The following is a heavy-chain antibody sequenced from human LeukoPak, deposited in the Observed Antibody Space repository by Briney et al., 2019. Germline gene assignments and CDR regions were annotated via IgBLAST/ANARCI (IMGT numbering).Heavy chain of an antibody. J-gene: IGHJ6*03. CDR3: ASRHSKQQPYYYYMDI. CDR1: GDSISSGSYY. Sequence: TSETLSLTCTVSGDSISSGSYYWSWIRQPAGKGLEWIGRIYSNGDTKFNPSLKSRVTISLDTSKNQFSLKLSSATAADTAVYYCASRHSKQQPYYYYMDIWGKGTTVTVS. D-gene: IGHD6-13*01. V-gene: IGHV4-61*02. CDR2: IYSNGDT.